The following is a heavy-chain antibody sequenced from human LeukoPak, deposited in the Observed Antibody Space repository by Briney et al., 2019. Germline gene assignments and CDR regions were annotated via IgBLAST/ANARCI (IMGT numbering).Heavy chain of an antibody. D-gene: IGHD6-6*01. CDR3: ARGLGYSSSLLPGGY. V-gene: IGHV4-34*01. Sequence: SETLSLTCAVYGGSFSGYYWSWIRQPPGKGLEWIGEINHSGSTNYNPSIKSRVTISVDTSKNQFSLKLSSVTAADTAVYYCARGLGYSSSLLPGGYWGQGTLVTVSS. CDR2: INHSGST. CDR1: GGSFSGYY. J-gene: IGHJ4*02.